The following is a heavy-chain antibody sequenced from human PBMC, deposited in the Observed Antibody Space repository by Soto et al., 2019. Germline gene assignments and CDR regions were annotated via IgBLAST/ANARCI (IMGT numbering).Heavy chain of an antibody. V-gene: IGHV3-53*01. D-gene: IGHD3-9*01. J-gene: IGHJ4*02. Sequence: GGSLTLSCASSGISVTDHYMTWVRQAPGKGLEWVSVLYTGGSAYYGDSVKGRFTISRDTSTITLYLQMNSLNVGDTAFYFCARSFNDWTNYFDYGSEGTLVTVSS. CDR2: LYTGGSA. CDR1: GISVTDHY. CDR3: ARSFNDWTNYFDY.